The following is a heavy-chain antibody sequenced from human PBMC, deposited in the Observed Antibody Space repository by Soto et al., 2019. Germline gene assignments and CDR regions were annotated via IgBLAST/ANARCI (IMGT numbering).Heavy chain of an antibody. CDR2: IYHSGST. CDR1: GGSISSYY. J-gene: IGHJ4*02. V-gene: IGHV4-4*09. D-gene: IGHD4-17*01. Sequence: PSETLSLTCTVSGGSISSYYWNWIRQPPGKGLEWIGYIYHSGSTYYNPSLKSRVTISVDTSKNQFSLKLNSVTEADTDVYYCVRGSGNYGTWGQGTLVTVSS. CDR3: VRGSGNYGT.